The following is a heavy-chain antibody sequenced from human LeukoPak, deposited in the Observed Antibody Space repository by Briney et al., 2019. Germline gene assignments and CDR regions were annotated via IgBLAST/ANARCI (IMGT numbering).Heavy chain of an antibody. V-gene: IGHV4-39*07. Sequence: SETLSLTCTVSGGSISSSSYYWGWIRQPPGKGLEWIGSIYYSGSTYYNPSLKSRVTISVDTSKNQFSLKLSSVTAADTAVYYCARGLVVVPAAIASSSWYLWDYWGQGTLVTVSS. CDR2: IYYSGST. CDR1: GGSISSSSYY. CDR3: ARGLVVVPAAIASSSWYLWDY. J-gene: IGHJ4*02. D-gene: IGHD2-2*01.